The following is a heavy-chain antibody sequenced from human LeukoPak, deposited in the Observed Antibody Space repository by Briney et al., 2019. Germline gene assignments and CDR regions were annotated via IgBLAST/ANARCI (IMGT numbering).Heavy chain of an antibody. CDR3: ARAPGEGWFDP. V-gene: IGHV3-30-3*01. Sequence: SGGSLRLSCAASGFTFSSYAMHWVRQAPGKGLEWVAVISYDGSNKYYADSVKGRFTISRDNSKNTLYLQMNSLRAEDTALYYCARAPGEGWFDPWGQGTLVTVSS. J-gene: IGHJ5*02. CDR1: GFTFSSYA. D-gene: IGHD4-17*01. CDR2: ISYDGSNK.